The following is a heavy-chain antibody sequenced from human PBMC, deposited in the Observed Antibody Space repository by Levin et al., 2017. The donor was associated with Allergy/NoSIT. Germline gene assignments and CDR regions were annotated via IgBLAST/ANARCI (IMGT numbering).Heavy chain of an antibody. CDR1: GFTFSSYA. CDR3: AKWLGRIVVVVAATRTGFDY. V-gene: IGHV3-23*01. CDR2: ISGSGGST. J-gene: IGHJ4*02. D-gene: IGHD2-15*01. Sequence: GGSLRLSCAASGFTFSSYAMSWVRQAPGKGLEWVSAISGSGGSTYYADSVKGRFTISRDNSKNTLYLQMNSLRAEDTAVYYCAKWLGRIVVVVAATRTGFDYWGQGTLVTVSS.